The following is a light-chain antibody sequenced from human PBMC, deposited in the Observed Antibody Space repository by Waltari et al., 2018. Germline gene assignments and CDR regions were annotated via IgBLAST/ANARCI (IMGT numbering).Light chain of an antibody. CDR3: EQYYTTPFT. CDR2: GAS. CDR1: QNLNTSEHGKH. J-gene: IGKJ2*01. V-gene: IGKV4-1*01. Sequence: IVNDQAPDTLAGVPGGGANHNCQSSQNLNTSEHGKHLAWYQKKPGQPPRLLIFGASTRESGVPDRFSGSGSGADFSLTISGLQAEDVAVYYCEQYYTTPFTFGQGTKVEIK.